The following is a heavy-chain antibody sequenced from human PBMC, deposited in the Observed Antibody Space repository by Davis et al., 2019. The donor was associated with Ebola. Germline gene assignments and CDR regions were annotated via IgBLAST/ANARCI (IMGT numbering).Heavy chain of an antibody. CDR3: ARDPESTPYGYFDY. D-gene: IGHD3-10*01. V-gene: IGHV3-23*01. CDR1: GFTFSSYA. Sequence: PGGSLRLSCAAPGFTFSSYAMSWVRQAPGKGLEWVSAISGSASTTYYADSVKGRFTISRDNSKNTLYLQMNSLRAEDSAIYYCARDPESTPYGYFDYWGRGTLVTVSS. J-gene: IGHJ4*02. CDR2: ISGSASTT.